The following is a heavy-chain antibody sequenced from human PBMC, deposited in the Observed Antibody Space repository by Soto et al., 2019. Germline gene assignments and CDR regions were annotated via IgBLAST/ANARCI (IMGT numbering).Heavy chain of an antibody. Sequence: QVQLVQSGAEVKKPGASVKVSCKASGYTFTSYAMHWVRQAPGQRLEWMGWINAGNGNTKYSQKFQGRVTIIRDTSASTAYMELSSLRSEDTAVYYCARELRYVDWLPRRSYYGMDVWGQGTTVTVSS. CDR3: ARELRYVDWLPRRSYYGMDV. CDR2: INAGNGNT. J-gene: IGHJ6*02. V-gene: IGHV1-3*01. CDR1: GYTFTSYA. D-gene: IGHD3-9*01.